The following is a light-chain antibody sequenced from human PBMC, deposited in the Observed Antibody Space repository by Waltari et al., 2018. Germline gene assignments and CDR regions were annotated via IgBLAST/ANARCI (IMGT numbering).Light chain of an antibody. J-gene: IGLJ1*01. Sequence: QSVLTQPPSVSAATGHKVTVSCSGSTSNLGNYYVSWYQQLPGTAPKLLIFDNNQRPSGIPDRFSGSKSGTSATLGITGLQTGDEADYYCGTWDSSLDSYVFGTGSKVTVL. V-gene: IGLV1-51*01. CDR2: DNN. CDR3: GTWDSSLDSYV. CDR1: TSNLGNYY.